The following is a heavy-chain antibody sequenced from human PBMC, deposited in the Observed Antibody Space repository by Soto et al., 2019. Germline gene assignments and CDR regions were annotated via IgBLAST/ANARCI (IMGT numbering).Heavy chain of an antibody. D-gene: IGHD6-13*01. J-gene: IGHJ4*02. CDR3: ARDFRPSSSPTKNPSWSPLDY. Sequence: GGSLRLSCAASGFTFSSYAMHWVRQAPGKGLEWVAVISYDGSNKYYADSVKCRFTISRDNSKNTLYLQMNSLRAEDTAVYYCARDFRPSSSPTKNPSWSPLDYWGQGTLVTVSS. V-gene: IGHV3-30-3*01. CDR2: ISYDGSNK. CDR1: GFTFSSYA.